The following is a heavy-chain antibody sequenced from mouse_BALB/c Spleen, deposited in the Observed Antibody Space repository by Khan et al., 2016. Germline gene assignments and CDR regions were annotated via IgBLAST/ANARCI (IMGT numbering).Heavy chain of an antibody. V-gene: IGHV3-2*02. D-gene: IGHD1-1*01. Sequence: EVQLQESGPGLVKPSQSLSLTCTVTGYSITSGYAWNWIRQFPGNKLEWMGYISYSGSTSYNPSPRSRISITRDTSKNQFFLQLNSVTTEDTATYYCARKIYYGYAMDYWGQGTSVTVSS. J-gene: IGHJ4*01. CDR2: ISYSGST. CDR1: GYSITSGYA. CDR3: ARKIYYGYAMDY.